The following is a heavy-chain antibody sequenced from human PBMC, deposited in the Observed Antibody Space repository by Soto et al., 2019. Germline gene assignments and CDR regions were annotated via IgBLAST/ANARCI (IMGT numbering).Heavy chain of an antibody. D-gene: IGHD3-10*01. Sequence: ASVKVSCKASGDTFTSYGISWVRQAPGQGLEWMGWISAYNGNTNYAQKLQGRVTMTTDTSTSTAYMELRSLRSDDTAVYYCARWDYGSGSYYNANYYYYGMEVWGQGTTVTVSS. V-gene: IGHV1-18*01. J-gene: IGHJ6*02. CDR2: ISAYNGNT. CDR1: GDTFTSYG. CDR3: ARWDYGSGSYYNANYYYYGMEV.